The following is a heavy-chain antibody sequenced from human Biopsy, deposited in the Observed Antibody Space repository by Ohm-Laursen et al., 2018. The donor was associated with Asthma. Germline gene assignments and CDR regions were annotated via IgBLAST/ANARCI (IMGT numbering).Heavy chain of an antibody. Sequence: GTLSPTCSLSSGSGGYMRSGNYYWGWIRQPPGKGLEWIGSIYYSGTTYYNPSLESRVTVSADTSKNQFSRNLTSVTAADTAVYYCVRGSSSWHHGPFHYYYSLDVWGQGTTATVSS. CDR2: IYYSGTT. V-gene: IGHV4-39*01. J-gene: IGHJ6*02. D-gene: IGHD6-13*01. CDR1: SGSGGYMRSGNYY. CDR3: VRGSSSWHHGPFHYYYSLDV.